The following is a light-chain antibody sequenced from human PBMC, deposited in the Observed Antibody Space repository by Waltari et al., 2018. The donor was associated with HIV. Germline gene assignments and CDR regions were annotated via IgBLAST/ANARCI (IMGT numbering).Light chain of an antibody. CDR1: SSNIGAGYD. CDR2: PNS. CDR3: QSYDSSLGHFWV. J-gene: IGLJ3*02. Sequence: QSVLTQPPSVSGAPGQRVTTSCTGSSSNIGAGYDVPWYQQLPGTAPKLRIYPNSIRPSGVPDLFSGSKAGTSASLAITGLQAEDEADYYCQSYDSSLGHFWVFGGGTKLTVL. V-gene: IGLV1-40*01.